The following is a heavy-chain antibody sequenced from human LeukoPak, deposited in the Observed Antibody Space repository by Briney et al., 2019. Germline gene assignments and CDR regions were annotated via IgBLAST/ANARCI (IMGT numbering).Heavy chain of an antibody. Sequence: SETLPLTCTVSGGSISSYYWSWIRQPPRKGLEWIGYIYYSGSTYYNSSLKSRVTISEDTSKNQFSVKLSSVTAADSAVYYCARGSIGGYTYGGAFDIWGQGTMVTVSS. V-gene: IGHV4-59*12. D-gene: IGHD5-18*01. CDR1: GGSISSYY. CDR2: IYYSGST. J-gene: IGHJ3*02. CDR3: ARGSIGGYTYGGAFDI.